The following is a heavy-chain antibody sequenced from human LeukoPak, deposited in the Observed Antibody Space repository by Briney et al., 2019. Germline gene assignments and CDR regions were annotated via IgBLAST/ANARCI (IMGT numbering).Heavy chain of an antibody. J-gene: IGHJ4*02. CDR3: ARDRGSYWDGGNDY. D-gene: IGHD1-26*01. CDR1: GFTFSSYG. Sequence: GRSLRLSCAASGFTFSSYGMHWVRQAPGKGLEWVAVIWYDGSNKYYADSVKGRFTISRDNSKNTLYLQMNSLRAEDTAVYYCARDRGSYWDGGNDYWGQGTLVTVSS. CDR2: IWYDGSNK. V-gene: IGHV3-33*01.